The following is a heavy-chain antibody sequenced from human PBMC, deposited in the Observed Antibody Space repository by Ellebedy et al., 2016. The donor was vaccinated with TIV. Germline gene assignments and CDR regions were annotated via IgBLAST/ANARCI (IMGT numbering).Heavy chain of an antibody. D-gene: IGHD2-15*01. CDR2: INHSGST. CDR3: AREDCSGGSCYSFDY. J-gene: IGHJ4*02. CDR1: GGSFSGYY. V-gene: IGHV4-34*01. Sequence: MPGGSLRLSCAVYGGSFSGYYWSWIRQPPGKGLEWIGEINHSGSTNYNPSLKSRVSMSVDTSRNQFSLNLSSETAADTAVYYCAREDCSGGSCYSFDYWGQGTLVTVSS.